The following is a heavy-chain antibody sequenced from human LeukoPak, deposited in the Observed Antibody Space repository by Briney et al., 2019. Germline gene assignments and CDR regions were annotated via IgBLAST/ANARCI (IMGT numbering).Heavy chain of an antibody. CDR2: IYSGGST. CDR1: GFTFSSYA. J-gene: IGHJ6*02. CDR3: ARDDPLPYYYGSGSPIDYYGMDV. Sequence: TGGSLRLSCAASGFTFSSYAMHWVRQAPGKGLEWVAVIYSGGSTYYADSVKGRFTISRDNSKNTLYLQMNSLRAEDTAVYYCARDDPLPYYYGSGSPIDYYGMDVWGQGTTVTVSS. D-gene: IGHD3-10*01. V-gene: IGHV3-66*01.